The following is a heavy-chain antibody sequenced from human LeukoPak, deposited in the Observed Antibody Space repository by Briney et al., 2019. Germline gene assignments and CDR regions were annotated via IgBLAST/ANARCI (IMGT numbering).Heavy chain of an antibody. V-gene: IGHV1-8*01. J-gene: IGHJ5*02. Sequence: GASVKVSCKASGYIFTNYDINWVRQATGQGLEWMGWMNPNSGNTGYAQKFQGRVAMTRNTSISTAYMELSSLRSKDTAVYYCARGGTAKSYDSGSYYIGWFDPWGQGTLVTVSS. CDR3: ARGGTAKSYDSGSYYIGWFDP. CDR1: GYIFTNYD. D-gene: IGHD3-10*01. CDR2: MNPNSGNT.